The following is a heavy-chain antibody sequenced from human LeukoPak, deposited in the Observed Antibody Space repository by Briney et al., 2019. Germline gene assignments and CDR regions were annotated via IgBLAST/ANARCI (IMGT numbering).Heavy chain of an antibody. V-gene: IGHV3-7*04. CDR2: IKQDGSEK. CDR1: GFTFSSYW. J-gene: IGHJ4*02. Sequence: GGSLRLSCAASGFTFSSYWMSWVRQAPGKGLEWVANIKQDGSEKYYVDSVKGRFTISRDNAKNSLYLQMNSLRAEDTAVYYCARGHHYYDSIPGAFFDYWGKGTLVTVSS. CDR3: ARGHHYYDSIPGAFFDY. D-gene: IGHD3-22*01.